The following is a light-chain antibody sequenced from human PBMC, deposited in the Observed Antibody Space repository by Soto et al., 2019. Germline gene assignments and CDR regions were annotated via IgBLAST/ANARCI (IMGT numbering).Light chain of an antibody. CDR3: SSYAGNNTVV. V-gene: IGLV2-8*01. J-gene: IGLJ2*01. CDR1: SSDVGGYDY. Sequence: QPVLTQPPSASGSPGQSVTISCTGTSSDVGGYDYVSWHQHHPGKAPELMIYEVNKRPSGVPDRFSGSKSGNTASLTVSRPQAEDGADYYCSSYAGNNTVVFGGGTKLTVL. CDR2: EVN.